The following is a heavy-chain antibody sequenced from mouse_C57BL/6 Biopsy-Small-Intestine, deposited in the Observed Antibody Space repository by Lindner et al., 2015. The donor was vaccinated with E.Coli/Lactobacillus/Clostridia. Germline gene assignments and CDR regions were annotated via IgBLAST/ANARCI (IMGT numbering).Heavy chain of an antibody. CDR3: TGSYSNYAWFAY. Sequence: VQLQESGPELVKPGASVKISCKASGYSFTGYHIHWVKQSHGNILDWIGYIYPYNGLSSYNQKFKGKATLTVDKSSSTAYMELRSLTSEDSAVYYCTGSYSNYAWFAYWGQGTLVTVSA. V-gene: IGHV1-31*01. D-gene: IGHD2-5*01. J-gene: IGHJ3*01. CDR2: IYPYNGLS. CDR1: GYSFTGYH.